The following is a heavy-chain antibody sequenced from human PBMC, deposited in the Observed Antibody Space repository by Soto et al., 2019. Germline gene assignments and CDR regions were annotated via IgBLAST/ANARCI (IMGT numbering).Heavy chain of an antibody. CDR3: ARLLFPNSGYFDY. D-gene: IGHD3-22*01. V-gene: IGHV4-30-4*01. Sequence: TLSLTFTVSGGSISSGDYYWSWIRQPPGKGLEWIGYIYYSGSTYYNPSLKSRVTISVDTSKNQFSLKLSSVTAADTAVYYCARLLFPNSGYFDYWGQGTLVTVSS. CDR2: IYYSGST. CDR1: GGSISSGDYY. J-gene: IGHJ4*02.